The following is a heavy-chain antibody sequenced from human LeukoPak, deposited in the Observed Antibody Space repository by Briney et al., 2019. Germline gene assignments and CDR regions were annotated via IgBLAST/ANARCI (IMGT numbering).Heavy chain of an antibody. J-gene: IGHJ4*02. D-gene: IGHD4-17*01. CDR3: VRVRHGDSFDY. CDR1: GFTFRNLY. V-gene: IGHV3-72*01. Sequence: PGGSLRLSCAASGFTFRNLYMDWVRQGPGKGLELGGRIRNEANSYTTDYATSVKGTFTISRDDSKNSLFLQMTSLKTADTAVYYCVRVRHGDSFDYWGQGTLVTVSS. CDR2: IRNEANSYTT.